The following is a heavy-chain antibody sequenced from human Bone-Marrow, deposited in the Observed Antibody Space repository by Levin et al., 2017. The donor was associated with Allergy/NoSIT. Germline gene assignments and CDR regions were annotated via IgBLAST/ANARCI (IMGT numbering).Heavy chain of an antibody. V-gene: IGHV3-73*01. CDR2: IRSKANSYAT. D-gene: IGHD3-22*01. Sequence: GGSLRLSCAASGFTFSGSAMHWVRQASGKGLEWVGRIRSKANSYATAYAASVKGRFTISRDDSKNTAYLQMNSLKTEDTAVYYCTRLRGDSSGYYYWGQGTLVTVSS. J-gene: IGHJ4*02. CDR1: GFTFSGSA. CDR3: TRLRGDSSGYYY.